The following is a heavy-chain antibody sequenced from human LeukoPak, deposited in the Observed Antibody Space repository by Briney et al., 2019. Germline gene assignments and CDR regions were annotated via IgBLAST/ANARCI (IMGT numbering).Heavy chain of an antibody. D-gene: IGHD3-10*01. J-gene: IGHJ5*02. CDR2: INPTGTGT. Sequence: ASVKVSCKASGYTFTNYYMHWVRQAPGQGLEWMGLINPTGTGTNYAQKFRGRVTMTRDTSTTTVCMELSSLRSEDTAVYYCARHAERASGSSPLPPPWFDPWGQGTLVTVSS. CDR3: ARHAERASGSSPLPPPWFDP. V-gene: IGHV1-46*01. CDR1: GYTFTNYY.